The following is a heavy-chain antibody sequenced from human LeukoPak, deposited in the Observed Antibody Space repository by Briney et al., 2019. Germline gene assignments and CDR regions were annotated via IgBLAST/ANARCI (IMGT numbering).Heavy chain of an antibody. CDR1: GFTFSSYS. V-gene: IGHV3-21*01. CDR2: ISSISSYI. CDR3: ARGWNTTPRSGFDI. Sequence: GGSLRLSCAASGFTFSSYSMNWVRQAPGKGLEWVSSISSISSYIYYADSVKGRFTVSRDNAKNSLYLQMDSLRAEDTAVYYCARGWNTTPRSGFDIWGLGTMVTVSS. D-gene: IGHD1/OR15-1a*01. J-gene: IGHJ3*02.